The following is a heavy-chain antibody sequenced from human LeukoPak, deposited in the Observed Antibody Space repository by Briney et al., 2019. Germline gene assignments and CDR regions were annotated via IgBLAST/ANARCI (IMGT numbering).Heavy chain of an antibody. CDR3: ARGPNWNDFDY. D-gene: IGHD1-1*01. CDR1: GGSFSGYY. V-gene: IGHV4-34*01. CDR2: INHSGST. Sequence: SETLSLTCAVYGGSFSGYYWSWIRQPPGKGLEWIGEINHSGSTTYNPSLKSRVTMSIDTSKSQFSLKLSSVTAADTAVYFCARGPNWNDFDYRGQGTLVTVSS. J-gene: IGHJ4*02.